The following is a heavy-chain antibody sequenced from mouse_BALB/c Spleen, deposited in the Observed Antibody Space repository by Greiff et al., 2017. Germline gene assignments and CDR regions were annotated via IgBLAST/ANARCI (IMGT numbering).Heavy chain of an antibody. J-gene: IGHJ2*01. V-gene: IGHV1S29*02. CDR2: IYPYNGGT. CDR3: EILDYRYGSFDY. Sequence: EVQLQQSGPELVKPGASVKISCKASGYTFTDYNMHWVKQSHGKSLEWIGYIYPYNGGTGYSQKFKSKATLTVDNSSSTAYMELRSLTSEDSAVYYCEILDYRYGSFDYWGQGTTLTVSS. D-gene: IGHD2-14*01. CDR1: GYTFTDYN.